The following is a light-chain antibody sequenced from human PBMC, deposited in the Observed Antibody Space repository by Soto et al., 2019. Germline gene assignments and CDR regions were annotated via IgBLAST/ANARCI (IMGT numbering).Light chain of an antibody. CDR3: QQYYNTPLT. CDR1: QSVLYSSNNKNY. J-gene: IGKJ4*01. Sequence: DIVMTQSPDSLAVSLGERVTINCKSSQSVLYSSNNKNYLAWYQQKPGQPPKLLIYWASTRESGVPDRFSGSGSGTDFPLTISSLQAEDVAVYYCQQYYNTPLTFGGGTKVEIK. CDR2: WAS. V-gene: IGKV4-1*01.